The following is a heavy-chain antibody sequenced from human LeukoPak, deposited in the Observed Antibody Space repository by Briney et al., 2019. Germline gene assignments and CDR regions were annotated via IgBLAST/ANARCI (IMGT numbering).Heavy chain of an antibody. CDR2: MNPDSGNT. J-gene: IGHJ4*02. CDR3: ARGAPVAISGPGFDQYFEC. Sequence: ASVKLSCNSAGYTFANYDINWGRHPPGQGHERMGWMNPDSGNTGYAQNFQGRVVMSTNPSMKTAYMELRGLRSEDTAIYYCARGAPVAISGPGFDQYFECWGQGTVVAVSS. V-gene: IGHV1-8*01. CDR1: GYTFANYD. D-gene: IGHD3-3*01.